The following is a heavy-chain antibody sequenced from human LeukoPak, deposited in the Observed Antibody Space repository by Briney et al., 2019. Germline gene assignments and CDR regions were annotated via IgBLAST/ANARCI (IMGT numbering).Heavy chain of an antibody. CDR1: GFTFSSYA. J-gene: IGHJ3*02. CDR3: ARDLPYDSSGYSAAFDI. D-gene: IGHD3-22*01. CDR2: ISGSGGST. Sequence: PSGGSLRLSCAASGFTFSSYAMSWVRQAPGKGLEWVSAISGSGGSTYYADSVKGRFTISRDNSKNTLYLQMNSLRAEDTAVYYCARDLPYDSSGYSAAFDIWGQGTMVTVSS. V-gene: IGHV3-23*01.